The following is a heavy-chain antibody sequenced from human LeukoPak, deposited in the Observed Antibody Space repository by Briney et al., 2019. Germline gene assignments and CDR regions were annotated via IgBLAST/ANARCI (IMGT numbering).Heavy chain of an antibody. J-gene: IGHJ4*02. CDR1: GFTFSKYW. Sequence: GGSLRLSCAASGFTFSKYWMLWVRQAPGKGLESVSRINTDGTVTTYADSVKGLFTVSRDNADNTMFLQMNSVRDEDTAVYYCATKQWLAPPPDSWGQGTPVTVSS. V-gene: IGHV3-74*01. CDR2: INTDGTVT. CDR3: ATKQWLAPPPDS. D-gene: IGHD6-19*01.